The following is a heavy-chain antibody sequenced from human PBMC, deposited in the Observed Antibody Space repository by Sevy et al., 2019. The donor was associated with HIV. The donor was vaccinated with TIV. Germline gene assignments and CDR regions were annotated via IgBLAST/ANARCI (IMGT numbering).Heavy chain of an antibody. V-gene: IGHV3-23*01. CDR1: GFTFSSYA. Sequence: GGSLRLSCAASGFTFSSYAMTWVRQAPGKGLEWDSGISASGASTYYADSVKGRFTISRDNSKNTLYLQINSLRAEDTAVYYCAKSSCSDGNCFSIDYWGQGTLVTVSS. CDR2: ISASGAST. D-gene: IGHD2-15*01. J-gene: IGHJ4*02. CDR3: AKSSCSDGNCFSIDY.